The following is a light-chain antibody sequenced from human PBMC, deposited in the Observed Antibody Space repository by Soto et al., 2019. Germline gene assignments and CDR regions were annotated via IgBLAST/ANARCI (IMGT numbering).Light chain of an antibody. J-gene: IGKJ1*01. CDR2: DAS. CDR3: QQRSNWPRT. Sequence: EIVLTQSPATLSLSPGERATLSCRASQSVSSYLAWYQQKVGQSPRLLIYDASNRDTGIPARFSGSGSGTDFTLTISSLEPKDFAVYYCQQRSNWPRTFGQGTKVEIK. V-gene: IGKV3-11*01. CDR1: QSVSSY.